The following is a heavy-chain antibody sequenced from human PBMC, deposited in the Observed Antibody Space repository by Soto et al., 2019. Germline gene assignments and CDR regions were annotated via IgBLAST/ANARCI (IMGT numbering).Heavy chain of an antibody. CDR1: GFTFSSYA. CDR2: ISYDGSNK. V-gene: IGHV3-30-3*01. CDR3: ARDMYYDFWSGYYTGGATYYYYGMDV. Sequence: AGGSLRLSCAASGFTFSSYAMHWVRQAPGKGLEWVAVISYDGSNKYYADSVKGRFTISRDNSKNTLYLQMNSLRAEDTAVYYCARDMYYDFWSGYYTGGATYYYYGMDVWGQGTTVTVSS. D-gene: IGHD3-3*01. J-gene: IGHJ6*02.